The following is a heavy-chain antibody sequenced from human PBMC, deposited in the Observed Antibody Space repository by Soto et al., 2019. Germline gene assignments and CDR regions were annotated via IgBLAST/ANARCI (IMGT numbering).Heavy chain of an antibody. D-gene: IGHD6-13*01. J-gene: IGHJ4*02. CDR3: AIPDSSSWPAPFDS. CDR1: GASITSGNYY. Sequence: PSETLSLTCTVSGASITSGNYYWGWIRQPPGKGLQWIGSSSYTGNTYFNPSLRSRVTISFDTSKNQFSLRLTSVTASDTAVYYCAIPDSSSWPAPFDSWGQGSLVTGAS. V-gene: IGHV4-39*01. CDR2: SSYTGNT.